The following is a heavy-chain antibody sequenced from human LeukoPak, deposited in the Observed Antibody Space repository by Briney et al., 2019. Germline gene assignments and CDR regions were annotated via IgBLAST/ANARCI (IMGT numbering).Heavy chain of an antibody. CDR1: GGSISSSSYY. D-gene: IGHD3-22*01. CDR3: ARLRITMIVVVILWDFDL. V-gene: IGHV4-39*01. J-gene: IGHJ2*01. Sequence: PSETLSLTCTVSGGSISSSSYYWGWIRQPPGKGLEWIGSIYYSGSTYYNPSLKSRVTISVDTSKNQFSLKLSSVTAADTAVYYCARLRITMIVVVILWDFDLWGRGTLVTVSS. CDR2: IYYSGST.